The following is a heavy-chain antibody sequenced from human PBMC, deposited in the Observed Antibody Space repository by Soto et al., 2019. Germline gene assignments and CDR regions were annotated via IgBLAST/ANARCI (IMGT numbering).Heavy chain of an antibody. J-gene: IGHJ4*02. D-gene: IGHD2-21*02. V-gene: IGHV3-23*01. CDR1: GFTFSSYA. CDR3: AKDSPHIVVVTAIPTAFDY. CDR2: ISGSGGST. Sequence: LRLSFAASGFTFSSYAMSWVRQAPGKGLEWVSAISGSGGSTYYADSVKGRFTISRDKSKNTLYLQMNSLRAEDTAVYYCAKDSPHIVVVTAIPTAFDYWGQGTLVTVSS.